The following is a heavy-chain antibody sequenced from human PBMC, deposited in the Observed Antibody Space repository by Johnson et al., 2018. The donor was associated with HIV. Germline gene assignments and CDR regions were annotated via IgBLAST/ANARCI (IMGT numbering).Heavy chain of an antibody. D-gene: IGHD5-12*01. CDR2: INSDGSST. CDR3: AKVGGYSGYGHLEAFDI. Sequence: VQLVESGGGLVQPGGSLRLSCAASGFTFSSYWMHWVRQAPGKGLVWVSRINSDGSSTSYADSVQGRFTISRDNAKNSLYLQMNSLRAEDTALYYCAKVGGYSGYGHLEAFDIWGQGTMVTVSS. V-gene: IGHV3-74*02. CDR1: GFTFSSYW. J-gene: IGHJ3*02.